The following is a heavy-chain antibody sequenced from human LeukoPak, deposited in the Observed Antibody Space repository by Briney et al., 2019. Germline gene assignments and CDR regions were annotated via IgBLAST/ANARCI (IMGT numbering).Heavy chain of an antibody. J-gene: IGHJ4*02. Sequence: PGGSLRLSCAASGFTFSSYSMNWVRQAPGKGLEWVSSISSSSSYIYYADSLRGRFTISRDNAENSLYLQMISLRAEDTAVYYCARGRDGSQSPIDYWGQGTLVTVSS. D-gene: IGHD5-24*01. CDR1: GFTFSSYS. CDR3: ARGRDGSQSPIDY. CDR2: ISSSSSYI. V-gene: IGHV3-21*01.